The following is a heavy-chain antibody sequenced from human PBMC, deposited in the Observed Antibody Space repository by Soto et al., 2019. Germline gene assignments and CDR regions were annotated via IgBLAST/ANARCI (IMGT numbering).Heavy chain of an antibody. D-gene: IGHD1-1*01. V-gene: IGHV3-11*01. CDR3: ARDRNAAGSDY. Sequence: ESGGGLVKPGGSLRLSCAASGFTFSDFYMSWIRQAPGKGLEWISYISSGSTNIFYADSVKGRFTVSRDNAKNSVYLQMDSLRAEDTAVYYCARDRNAAGSDYWGQGTLVTVSS. J-gene: IGHJ4*02. CDR2: ISSGSTNI. CDR1: GFTFSDFY.